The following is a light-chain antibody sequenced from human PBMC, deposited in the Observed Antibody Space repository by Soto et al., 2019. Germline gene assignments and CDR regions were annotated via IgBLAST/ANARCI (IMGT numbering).Light chain of an antibody. Sequence: DIQMTQSPSCLSACVGDRVRITCRPSQSIGSYLNWYQQKPGKAPNLLIHGGSILQSGVPPRFSGGGGGTDFTLTISSLQTEDFASYYCKQIYTIPLTFGGGTKVDIK. CDR2: GGS. V-gene: IGKV1-39*01. CDR1: QSIGSY. J-gene: IGKJ4*01. CDR3: KQIYTIPLT.